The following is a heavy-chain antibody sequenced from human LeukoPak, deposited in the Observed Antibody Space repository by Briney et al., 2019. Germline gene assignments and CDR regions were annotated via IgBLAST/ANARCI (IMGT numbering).Heavy chain of an antibody. D-gene: IGHD5-18*01. V-gene: IGHV3-7*01. CDR1: GFTFSSYW. Sequence: GGSLRLSCAASGFTFSSYWISWVRQAPGKWLGWVDNIKQDGSEKYYVDSVKGRFTISRDNAKNSLYLQMNSLRAEDTAVYYCASLSYVDTAMVTWYFDLWGRGTLVTVSS. CDR2: IKQDGSEK. CDR3: ASLSYVDTAMVTWYFDL. J-gene: IGHJ2*01.